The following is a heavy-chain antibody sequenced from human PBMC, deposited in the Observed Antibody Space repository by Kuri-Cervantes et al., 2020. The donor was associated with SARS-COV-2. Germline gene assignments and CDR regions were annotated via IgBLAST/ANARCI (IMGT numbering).Heavy chain of an antibody. V-gene: IGHV3-23*01. CDR3: AKAYEAYCGGDCWDFDY. Sequence: GESLKISCAASGSTFSSYAMSWVRQAPGEGLRWVSGISGSGGDTYYADSVRGRFTISRDNSKNTLYLQMNNLRAEDTAVYFCAKAYEAYCGGDCWDFDYWGQGTLVTVSS. J-gene: IGHJ4*02. D-gene: IGHD2-21*02. CDR1: GSTFSSYA. CDR2: ISGSGGDT.